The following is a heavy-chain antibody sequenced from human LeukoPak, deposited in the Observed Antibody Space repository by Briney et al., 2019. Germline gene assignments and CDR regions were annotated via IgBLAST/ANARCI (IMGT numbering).Heavy chain of an antibody. CDR2: IYSGGST. CDR1: GFAVSSNY. J-gene: IGHJ1*01. D-gene: IGHD6-13*01. V-gene: IGHV3-53*01. CDR3: ARDGSSSWYEVEYFQH. Sequence: GGSLRLSCAASGFAVSSNYMSWVRQAPGKGLEWVSVIYSGGSTYYADSMKGRFTISRDNSKNTLYLQMNSLRAEDTAVYYCARDGSSSWYEVEYFQHWGQGTLVTVSS.